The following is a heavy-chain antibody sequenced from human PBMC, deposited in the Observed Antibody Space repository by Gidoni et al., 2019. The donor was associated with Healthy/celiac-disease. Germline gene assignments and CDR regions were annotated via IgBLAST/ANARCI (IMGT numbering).Heavy chain of an antibody. CDR2: INHSGST. D-gene: IGHD6-19*01. Sequence: QVQLQQWGAGLLKPSETLSLTCAVYGESFSGYYWSWIRQPPGKGLEWIGEINHSGSTNYNPFLKSRVTISVDTSKNQFSLKLSSVTAADTAVYYCARGPRGGSSGWSDYWGQGTLVTVSS. CDR1: GESFSGYY. CDR3: ARGPRGGSSGWSDY. J-gene: IGHJ4*02. V-gene: IGHV4-34*01.